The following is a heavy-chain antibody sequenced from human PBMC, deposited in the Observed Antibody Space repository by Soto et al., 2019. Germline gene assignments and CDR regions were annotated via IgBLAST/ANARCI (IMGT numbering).Heavy chain of an antibody. V-gene: IGHV3-23*01. J-gene: IGHJ4*02. CDR3: VKGYCSGGTCGGIDH. CDR1: GFTFNNYL. CDR2: ISATGGTT. Sequence: GGSLRLSCAASGFTFNNYLMNWVRQAPGKGLEWVSGISATGGTTYYADSVKGRFTVSRDNSKNTLDLQMNSLRAEDTAVYYCVKGYCSGGTCGGIDHWGQGTLVTVSS. D-gene: IGHD2-15*01.